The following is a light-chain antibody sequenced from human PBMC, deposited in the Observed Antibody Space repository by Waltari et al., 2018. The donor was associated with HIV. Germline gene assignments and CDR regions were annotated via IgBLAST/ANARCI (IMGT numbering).Light chain of an antibody. J-gene: IGLJ2*01. CDR1: SSNIGAGFD. V-gene: IGLV1-40*01. Sequence: HSVLTQPPSVSGAPGQRVTISCTGSSSNIGAGFDVHWYQHLPGTAPKLLIYSNSNRPSGVPDRFSGSKSGTSASLAITGLQAEDEADYYCCSYAGSYSLVVFGGGTKLTVL. CDR2: SNS. CDR3: CSYAGSYSLVV.